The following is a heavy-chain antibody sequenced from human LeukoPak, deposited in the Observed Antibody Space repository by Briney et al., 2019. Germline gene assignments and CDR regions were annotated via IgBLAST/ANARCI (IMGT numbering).Heavy chain of an antibody. CDR2: MYHSGST. CDR1: GYSISSGHY. J-gene: IGHJ6*03. D-gene: IGHD6-13*01. V-gene: IGHV4-38-2*02. CDR3: ARAQQPVKYYYYYYYMDV. Sequence: SETLSLTCTVSGYSISSGHYWGWIRQPPGKGLEWIGSMYHSGSTYYNPPLKSRVTISEDTSKNQFSLKLSSVTAADTAVYYCARAQQPVKYYYYYYYMDVWGKGTTVTASS.